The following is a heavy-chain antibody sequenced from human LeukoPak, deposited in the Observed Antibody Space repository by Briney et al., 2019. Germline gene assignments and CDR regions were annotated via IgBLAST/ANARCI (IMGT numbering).Heavy chain of an antibody. CDR1: GFNFRDFA. CDR3: AKERDYYYAT. V-gene: IGHV3-23*01. D-gene: IGHD3-10*01. J-gene: IGHJ4*02. Sequence: GGSLRLSCAASGFNFRDFAMMWVRQAPGMGLEWVSAIRASGDLRFYADSVKGRFTVSRDNSKNTLYLQMNSLRAEDTAVYYCAKERDYYYATWGQGTLVTVSS. CDR2: IRASGDLR.